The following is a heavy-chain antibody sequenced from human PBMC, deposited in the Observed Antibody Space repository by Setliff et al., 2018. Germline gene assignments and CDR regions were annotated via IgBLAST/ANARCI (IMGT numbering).Heavy chain of an antibody. CDR3: ARNRVALYDAFDI. D-gene: IGHD5-12*01. CDR2: IHPSNSDT. Sequence: GESLKISCKGSGYSFTDYWIGRVRQMPGEGLEWMGIIHPSNSDTVYSPSFQGQVTISADRPITTAYLQWSSLKASDTAIYYCARNRVALYDAFDIWGQGTMVTVSS. J-gene: IGHJ3*02. CDR1: GYSFTDYW. V-gene: IGHV5-51*04.